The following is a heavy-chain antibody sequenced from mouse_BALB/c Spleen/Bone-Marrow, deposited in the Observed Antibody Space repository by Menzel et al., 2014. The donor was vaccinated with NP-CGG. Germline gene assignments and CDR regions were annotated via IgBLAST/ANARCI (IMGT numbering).Heavy chain of an antibody. V-gene: IGHV1-19*01. CDR1: GYTFTDYY. J-gene: IGHJ2*01. D-gene: IGHD2-1*01. CDR2: VNPYNGGT. CDR3: ARGIYYGNYFDY. Sequence: EVQLQESGPELVKPGASVKMSGKASGYTFTDYYMDWVKQSHGESFEWIGRVNPYNGGTSYNQKFKGKATLTVDKSSSTAYMELNSLTSEDSAVYYCARGIYYGNYFDYWGQGTTLTVSS.